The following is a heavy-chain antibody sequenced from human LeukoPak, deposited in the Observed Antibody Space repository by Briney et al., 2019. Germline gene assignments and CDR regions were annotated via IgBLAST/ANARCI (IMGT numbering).Heavy chain of an antibody. CDR3: ARDNGGTAMAYYSYFYMDV. V-gene: IGHV3-47*01. J-gene: IGHJ6*03. CDR2: IGTGGDT. D-gene: IGHD5-18*01. CDR1: GFAFSSYA. Sequence: GGSLRPSCAASGFAFSSYALHWVRRAPGKGLEWVSAIGTGGDTYYADSVMGRFTISRDNAKKSLYLHMNSLIAEDTAVYYCARDNGGTAMAYYSYFYMDVWGKGTTVTISS.